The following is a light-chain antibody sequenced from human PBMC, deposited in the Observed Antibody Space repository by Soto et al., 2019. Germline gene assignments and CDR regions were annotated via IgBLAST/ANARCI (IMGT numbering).Light chain of an antibody. V-gene: IGKV1-5*01. CDR2: DAS. J-gene: IGKJ1*01. CDR3: QQYNSYWT. Sequence: DIQMTQSPSTLSASVGDRVTITCRASQSISSWLAWYQQKPGKAPKLLIYDASSLESGVPSRFSGNGSGTEFPVTISRLQPDDFATYYFQQYNSYWTFGQGTKVEIK. CDR1: QSISSW.